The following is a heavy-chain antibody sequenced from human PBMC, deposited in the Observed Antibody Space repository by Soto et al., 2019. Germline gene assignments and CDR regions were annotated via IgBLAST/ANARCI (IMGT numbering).Heavy chain of an antibody. CDR1: GFTFLDYA. V-gene: IGHV3-49*03. CDR2: IKSEIYGGTT. D-gene: IGHD2-15*01. CDR3: AKAFGEVAVTPS. J-gene: IGHJ3*01. Sequence: GGSLRLSCTASGFTFLDYALSWCRQAPWKGLEWLSFIKSEIYGGTTEYAASVKGRFTISRDDSKNIAYLQLNSLKIEDTAVYYCAKAFGEVAVTPSGGQGTMVTVSS.